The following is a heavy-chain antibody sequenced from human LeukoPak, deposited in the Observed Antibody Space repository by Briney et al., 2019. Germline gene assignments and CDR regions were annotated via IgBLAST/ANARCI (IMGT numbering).Heavy chain of an antibody. D-gene: IGHD2-2*01. J-gene: IGHJ4*02. CDR3: ARGRYCSSTSCHYFDY. CDR2: IRYDGSNK. CDR1: GFTFSSYG. V-gene: IGHV3-30*02. Sequence: PGGSLRLSCAASGFTFSSYGMHWVRQAPGKGLEWVAFIRYDGSNKYYADSVKGRFTISRDNSKNTLYLQMNSLRAEDTAVYYCARGRYCSSTSCHYFDYWGQGTLVTVSS.